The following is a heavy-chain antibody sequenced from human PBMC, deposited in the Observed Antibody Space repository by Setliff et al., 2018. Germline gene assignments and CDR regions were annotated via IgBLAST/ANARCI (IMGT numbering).Heavy chain of an antibody. CDR1: GGSISSGGYY. J-gene: IGHJ3*02. CDR3: ARDPLTTNRRRAFDI. Sequence: SETLSLTCTVSGGSISSGGYYWSWIRQHPGKGLEWIGYIYYSGSTYYNPSLKSRVTISVDTSKNQFSLKLSSVTAADTAVYYCARDPLTTNRRRAFDIGGQGTMVTVS. CDR2: IYYSGST. V-gene: IGHV4-31*03. D-gene: IGHD4-17*01.